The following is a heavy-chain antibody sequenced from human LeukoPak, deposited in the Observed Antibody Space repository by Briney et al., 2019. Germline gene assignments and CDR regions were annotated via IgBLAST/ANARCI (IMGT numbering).Heavy chain of an antibody. V-gene: IGHV3-15*01. CDR2: IKSKVDGETT. J-gene: IGHJ4*02. D-gene: IGHD4/OR15-4a*01. CDR1: GGSISSYY. CDR3: AIDEPNYAPYDFDY. Sequence: ETLSLTCTVSGGSISSYYWSWVRQAPGKGLEWVGRIKSKVDGETTDYAAPVKGRFTISRDDSNNMVYLQMNSLKIEDTAVYYCAIDEPNYAPYDFDYWGQGTLVTVSS.